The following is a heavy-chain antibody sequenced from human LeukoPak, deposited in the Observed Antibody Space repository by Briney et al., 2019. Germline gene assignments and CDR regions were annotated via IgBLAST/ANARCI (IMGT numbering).Heavy chain of an antibody. CDR2: ISGSAAST. V-gene: IGHV3-23*01. Sequence: GGSLRLSCAASGFPFSSYVMSWVRQAPGKGLEWVSAISGSAASTYYAASVKGRFTISRDNSKNTLYLHMNSLRAEDTAVYYCVKNFWSDRYYYYYMDVWGKGTTVTVSS. CDR1: GFPFSSYV. CDR3: VKNFWSDRYYYYYMDV. D-gene: IGHD3-3*01. J-gene: IGHJ6*03.